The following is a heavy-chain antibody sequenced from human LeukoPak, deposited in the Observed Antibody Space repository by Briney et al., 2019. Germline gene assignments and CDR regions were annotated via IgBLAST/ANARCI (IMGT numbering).Heavy chain of an antibody. CDR1: GHTFTSYG. D-gene: IGHD4-17*01. CDR2: IIPIFGTA. J-gene: IGHJ6*03. Sequence: EASVKVSCKASGHTFTSYGISWVRQAPGQGLEWMGGIIPIFGTANYAQKFQGRVTITADESTSTAYMELSSLRSEDTAVYYCGRGTVTTSYYYYYMDVWGKGTTVTISS. CDR3: GRGTVTTSYYYYYMDV. V-gene: IGHV1-69*13.